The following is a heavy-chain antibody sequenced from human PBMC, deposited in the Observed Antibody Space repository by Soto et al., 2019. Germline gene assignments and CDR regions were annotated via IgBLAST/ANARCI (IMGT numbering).Heavy chain of an antibody. Sequence: EVQLVQSGAEVKKPGESLKISCKGSGYSFTNYWIGWVRQMPGKGLEWMGIIYLGDSDTTYSPSFQGQVTISADKSIRTAYLQWSSLKASDTAMYYCATRRGYSGYGRLLDYWGQGTLVTVSS. CDR2: IYLGDSDT. D-gene: IGHD5-12*01. J-gene: IGHJ4*02. CDR3: ATRRGYSGYGRLLDY. CDR1: GYSFTNYW. V-gene: IGHV5-51*03.